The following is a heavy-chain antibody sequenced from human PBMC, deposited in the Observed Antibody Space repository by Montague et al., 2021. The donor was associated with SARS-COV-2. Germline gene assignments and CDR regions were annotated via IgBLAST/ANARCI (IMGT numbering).Heavy chain of an antibody. J-gene: IGHJ4*02. V-gene: IGHV4-31*03. CDR2: IYYSGST. Sequence: TLSLTCTVSGGSISSGGYYWSWIRQHPGKGLEWIGYIYYSGSTYYNPSLKSRLTISVDTSKNHLSLRLSSMTAADTAVYFCARGMIRGVTTPFDYWGQGSQITVSS. CDR1: GGSISSGGYY. CDR3: ARGMIRGVTTPFDY. D-gene: IGHD3-10*01.